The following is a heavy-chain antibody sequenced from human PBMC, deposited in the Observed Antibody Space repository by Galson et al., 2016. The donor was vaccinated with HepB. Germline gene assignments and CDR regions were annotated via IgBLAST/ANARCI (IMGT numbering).Heavy chain of an antibody. CDR2: TWYDGSNK. CDR1: GFTFSNYA. J-gene: IGHJ2*01. V-gene: IGHV3-33*01. CDR3: ARNPTIATAVYCYVDL. Sequence: SLRLSCAASGFTFSNYAMHWVRQPPGKGLEWVALTWYDGSNKYYVDSVKARFRISRNNSKNTLFLQMNSLRAEDTAVYYCARNPTIATAVYCYVDLWGRGTLVTVSS. D-gene: IGHD6-13*01.